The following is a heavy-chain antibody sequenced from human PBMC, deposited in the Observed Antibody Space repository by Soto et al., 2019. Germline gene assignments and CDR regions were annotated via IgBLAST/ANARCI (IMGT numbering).Heavy chain of an antibody. Sequence: GGSLRLSCAASGFSFRSYTMNWVRQAPGKGLEWVSYISSSGSEIYYADSVEGRFTISRDNAKNSLYLQMSSLRDEDTAVYYCAREWELLPRAIFDYWGQGTLVTVSS. J-gene: IGHJ4*02. CDR2: ISSSGSEI. V-gene: IGHV3-48*02. CDR1: GFSFRSYT. D-gene: IGHD1-26*01. CDR3: AREWELLPRAIFDY.